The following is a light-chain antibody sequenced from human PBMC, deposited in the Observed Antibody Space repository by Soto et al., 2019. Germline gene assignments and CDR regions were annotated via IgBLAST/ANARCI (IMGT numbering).Light chain of an antibody. CDR1: QGISNW. CDR2: DAS. Sequence: DIQMTQSPSTLSASVGDRVTITCRASQGISNWLAWYQQRPGKAPKLLIYDASNLESGVPSRFSGSGSGTEFTLTVSSLQPDDFANYYCQQYDTYPLTFGGGTKVEI. CDR3: QQYDTYPLT. J-gene: IGKJ4*01. V-gene: IGKV1-5*01.